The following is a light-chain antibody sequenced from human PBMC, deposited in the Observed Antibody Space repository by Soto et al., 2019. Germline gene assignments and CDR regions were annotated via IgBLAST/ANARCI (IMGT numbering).Light chain of an antibody. Sequence: QPLLPQPPSPSGTPGQRATISCSGSSSNIGSNYVYWYQQLPGTAPKLLIYRNNQRPSGVPDRFSGSKSGTSASLAISGLRSEDEADYYCAAWDDSLSGRVFGTGTKVTVL. CDR2: RNN. J-gene: IGLJ1*01. V-gene: IGLV1-47*01. CDR1: SSNIGSNY. CDR3: AAWDDSLSGRV.